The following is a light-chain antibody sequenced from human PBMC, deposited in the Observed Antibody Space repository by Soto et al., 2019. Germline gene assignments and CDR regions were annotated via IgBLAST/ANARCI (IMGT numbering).Light chain of an antibody. V-gene: IGLV2-14*01. Sequence: QSALTQPASVSGSPGQSISISCAGASSDVGYYNYVSWYQQHPGKAPKLMIYEVSNRPSGVSNRFSGSKSGNTASLTISGLQAEDEADYYCSSYTTSSPLVFGGGTKVTVL. CDR1: SSDVGYYNY. CDR3: SSYTTSSPLV. CDR2: EVS. J-gene: IGLJ2*01.